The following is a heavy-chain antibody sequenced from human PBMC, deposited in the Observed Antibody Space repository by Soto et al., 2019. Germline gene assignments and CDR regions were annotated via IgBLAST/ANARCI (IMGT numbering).Heavy chain of an antibody. J-gene: IGHJ6*02. V-gene: IGHV3-9*01. CDR1: GFTFDDYA. CDR2: VNWNSGRI. D-gene: IGHD3-10*01. CDR3: AKDRGSGSYAANYYYYGMDV. Sequence: DEQLVESGGGLVQPGRSLRLSCAASGFTFDDYAMHWVRQAPGKGLEWVSGVNWNSGRIGYADSVKGRFTISRDNAKTSLYLQMNSLRAEDTALYYCAKDRGSGSYAANYYYYGMDVWGQVTTVTVSS.